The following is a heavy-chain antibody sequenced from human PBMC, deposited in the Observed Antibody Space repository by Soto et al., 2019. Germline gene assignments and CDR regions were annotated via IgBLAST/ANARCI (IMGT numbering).Heavy chain of an antibody. V-gene: IGHV1-69*06. CDR2: IIPLFGTA. J-gene: IGHJ2*01. CDR1: GGTFSNYA. D-gene: IGHD1-1*01. Sequence: QVQLVQSGAEVKKPGSSVKVSCRASGGTFSNYAISWVRQAPGQGLEWMGGIIPLFGTANYVQKFQGRVTITADKSTSTAYMELNSLRSEDTAVYSCARGSTTNWYFDLWGRGTLVTVSS. CDR3: ARGSTTNWYFDL.